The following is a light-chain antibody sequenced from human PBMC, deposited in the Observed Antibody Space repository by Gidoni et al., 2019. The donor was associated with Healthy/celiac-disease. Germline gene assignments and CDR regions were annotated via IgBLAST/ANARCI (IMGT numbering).Light chain of an antibody. CDR1: QDISNS. J-gene: IGKJ5*01. V-gene: IGKV1-33*01. CDR2: DAS. CDR3: QQYDNLPPRVT. Sequence: DIQMTQSPSALSASVGDRVTITCQASQDISNSLNWYQQKPGKAPKLLIYDASNLETGVPSRFSGSGSGTDFTLTISSLQPEDIATYYCQQYDNLPPRVTFGQGTRLEIK.